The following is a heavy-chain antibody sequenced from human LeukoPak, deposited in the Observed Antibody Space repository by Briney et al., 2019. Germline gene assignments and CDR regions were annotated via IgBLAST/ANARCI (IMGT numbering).Heavy chain of an antibody. V-gene: IGHV1-2*02. CDR1: GYTFTSYD. Sequence: ASVKVSCKASGYTFTSYDINWVRQAPGQGLEWMGWINPNSGGTNYAQKFQGRVTMTRDTSISTAYMELSRLRSDDTAVYYCARNGRITIFGVVISWFDPWGQGTLVTVSS. CDR2: INPNSGGT. J-gene: IGHJ5*02. CDR3: ARNGRITIFGVVISWFDP. D-gene: IGHD3-3*01.